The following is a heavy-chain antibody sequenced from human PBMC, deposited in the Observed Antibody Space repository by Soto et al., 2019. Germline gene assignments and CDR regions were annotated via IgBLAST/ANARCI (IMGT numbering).Heavy chain of an antibody. CDR1: GGSFSGYY. J-gene: IGHJ6*02. D-gene: IGHD4-4*01. V-gene: IGHV4-34*01. CDR2: INHSGST. Sequence: QVQLQQWGAGLLKPSETLSLTCAVYGGSFSGYYWSWIRQPPGKGLEWIGEINHSGSTNYNPSLKSRVTISVDTSKNQFSLKLSSVTAADTAVYYCASSRRLTHPGGDYSDYYYGMDVWGQGTTVTVSS. CDR3: ASSRRLTHPGGDYSDYYYGMDV.